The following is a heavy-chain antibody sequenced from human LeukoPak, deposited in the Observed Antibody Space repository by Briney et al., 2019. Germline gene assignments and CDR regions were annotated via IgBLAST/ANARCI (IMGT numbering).Heavy chain of an antibody. CDR3: ARGRGARGYSYYTGQENWFDP. CDR2: ISAYNGKT. D-gene: IGHD5-18*01. CDR1: GYTFTSYG. J-gene: IGHJ5*02. V-gene: IGHV1-18*04. Sequence: ASVKVSCKASGYTFTSYGISWVRQAPGQGLEWMGWISAYNGKTNYAQKLQGRVTMTTDTSTSTAYMELRSLRSDDTAVYYCARGRGARGYSYYTGQENWFDPWGQGTLVTVSS.